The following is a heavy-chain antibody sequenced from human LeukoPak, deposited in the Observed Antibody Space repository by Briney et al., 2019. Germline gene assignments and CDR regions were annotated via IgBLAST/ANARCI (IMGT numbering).Heavy chain of an antibody. Sequence: GGSLRLSCAASGFTLSSYWMHWVRQAPGEGLLWVSRINGDGSSTFYAGSVKGRFTISRDNAKNTVYLQMNSLRVEDTAVYYCGSDTDLGYWGQGTLVTASS. CDR2: INGDGSST. J-gene: IGHJ4*02. V-gene: IGHV3-74*01. D-gene: IGHD5-18*01. CDR1: GFTLSSYW. CDR3: GSDTDLGY.